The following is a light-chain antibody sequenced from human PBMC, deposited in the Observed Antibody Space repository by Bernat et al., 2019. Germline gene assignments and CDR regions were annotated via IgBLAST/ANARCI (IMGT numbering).Light chain of an antibody. CDR2: EVS. V-gene: IGLV2-8*01. CDR3: SSYAGSNNYV. Sequence: QSALTQPPSASGSPGQSVTISCTGTSSDVGGYNYVSWYQQHPDKAPKLIISEVSKRPSGVADRFSGSKSGNTASLTVSGLQAEDEADYYCSSYAGSNNYVFGTGTKVTVL. J-gene: IGLJ1*01. CDR1: SSDVGGYNY.